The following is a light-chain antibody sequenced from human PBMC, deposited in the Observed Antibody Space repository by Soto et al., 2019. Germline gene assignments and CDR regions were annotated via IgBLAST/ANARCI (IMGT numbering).Light chain of an antibody. CDR1: SSNIGGYS. CDR2: VTN. Sequence: QSVLTQPPSASGTPGQRVTISCSESSSNIGGYSVNWYQQFPGTAPKLLISVTNQRPSGVPDRFSGSKSGTSGSLVISGLQSEDEADYYCAAWDDSLNGHVFGTGTKVTVL. V-gene: IGLV1-44*01. CDR3: AAWDDSLNGHV. J-gene: IGLJ1*01.